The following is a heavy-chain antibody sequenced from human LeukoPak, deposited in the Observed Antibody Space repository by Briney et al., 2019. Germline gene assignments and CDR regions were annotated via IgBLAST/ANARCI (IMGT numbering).Heavy chain of an antibody. J-gene: IGHJ4*02. Sequence: GRSLRVSYAASGFTFSNYGMNGLGQAPAQGPEGVPIISYHGSDKYYLDYMHGRISTSTDNSQNTLYLQMNSLGREAAALYYCAKGSDSSGWSLFGSWGQGTRVTVSS. CDR1: GFTFSNYG. CDR2: ISYHGSDK. D-gene: IGHD6-19*01. V-gene: IGHV3-30*18. CDR3: AKGSDSSGWSLFGS.